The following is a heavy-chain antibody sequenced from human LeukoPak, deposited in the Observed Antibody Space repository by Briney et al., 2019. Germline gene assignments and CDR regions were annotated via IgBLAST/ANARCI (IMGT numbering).Heavy chain of an antibody. CDR2: IYSGGAT. CDR3: ARLHYDVLTGPFDY. Sequence: PGGSLRLSCAASGITVSTNYMSWVRQAPGKGLEWVSIIYSGGATFYVDSVKGRFTISRENSKNTLWLQMNSLRAEDTAVYYCARLHYDVLTGPFDYWGQGTLVTVSS. V-gene: IGHV3-66*04. J-gene: IGHJ4*02. CDR1: GITVSTNY. D-gene: IGHD3-9*01.